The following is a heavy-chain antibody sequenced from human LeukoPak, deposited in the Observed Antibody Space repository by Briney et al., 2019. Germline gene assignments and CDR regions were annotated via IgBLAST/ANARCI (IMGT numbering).Heavy chain of an antibody. CDR2: ISSSSSTI. V-gene: IGHV3-48*01. CDR1: GFTFSSYS. D-gene: IGHD6-19*01. J-gene: IGHJ4*02. CDR3: AKGDRYSSGWLYYFDY. Sequence: GGSLRLSCAASGFTFSSYSMNWVRQAPGKGLEWVSYISSSSSTIYYADSVKGRFTISRDNAKNSLYLQMNSLRAEDTAVYYCAKGDRYSSGWLYYFDYWGQGTLVTVSS.